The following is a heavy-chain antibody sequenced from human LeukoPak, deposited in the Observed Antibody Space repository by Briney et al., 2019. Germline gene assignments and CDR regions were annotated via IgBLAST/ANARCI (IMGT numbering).Heavy chain of an antibody. J-gene: IGHJ4*02. Sequence: GGSLRLSCAASGFTFSSYAMSWVRQAPGKGLEWVGFIRSKAYGGTAEYAASVKGRFTISRDDSKSIAYLQMNSLKTEDTAVYYCTRAGRHYVQSTYFDYWGQGTLVTVSS. CDR1: GFTFSSYA. CDR3: TRAGRHYVQSTYFDY. V-gene: IGHV3-49*04. D-gene: IGHD1-26*01. CDR2: IRSKAYGGTA.